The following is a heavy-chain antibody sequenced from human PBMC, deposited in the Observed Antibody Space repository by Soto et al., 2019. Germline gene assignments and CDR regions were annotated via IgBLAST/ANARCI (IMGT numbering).Heavy chain of an antibody. CDR2: IYYSGST. V-gene: IGHV4-39*01. CDR1: GGSISSSSYY. CDR3: ASVLIVGYCSSTSCYAWFDY. J-gene: IGHJ4*02. D-gene: IGHD2-2*01. Sequence: PSETLSLTCTVSGGSISSSSYYLGWIRQPPGKGLEWIGSIYYSGSTYYNPSLKSRVTISVDTSKNQFSLKLSSVTAADTAVYYCASVLIVGYCSSTSCYAWFDYWGQGTLVTVSS.